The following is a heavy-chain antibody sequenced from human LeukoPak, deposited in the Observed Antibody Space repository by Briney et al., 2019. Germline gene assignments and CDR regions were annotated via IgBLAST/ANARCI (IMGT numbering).Heavy chain of an antibody. V-gene: IGHV3-49*03. CDR1: GFTFGDYA. CDR3: TRVGRSSGWSAYYYYYGMDV. D-gene: IGHD6-19*01. Sequence: GGSLRPSCTASGFTFGDYAMSWFRQAPGKGLEWVGFIRSKAYGGTTEYAASVKGRFTISRDDSKSIAYLQMNSLKTEDTAVYYCTRVGRSSGWSAYYYYYGMDVWGQGTTVTVSS. J-gene: IGHJ6*02. CDR2: IRSKAYGGTT.